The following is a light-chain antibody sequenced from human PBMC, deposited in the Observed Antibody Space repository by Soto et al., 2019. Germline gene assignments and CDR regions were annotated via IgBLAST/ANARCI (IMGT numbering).Light chain of an antibody. CDR3: QQRGT. CDR2: AAS. J-gene: IGKJ2*01. CDR1: EFFSSSY. Sequence: EIVLTQSPGTLSLSPGERATLSCRASEFFSSSYLVWYQQKPGQAPRLLIYAASRRATGIPDRFSGSGSATEYTLTINTLEPEDYAVYYCQQRGTFGQGTKLEIK. V-gene: IGKV3-20*01.